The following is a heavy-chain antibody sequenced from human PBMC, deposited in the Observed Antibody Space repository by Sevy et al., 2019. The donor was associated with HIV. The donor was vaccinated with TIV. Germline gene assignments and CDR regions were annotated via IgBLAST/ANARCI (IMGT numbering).Heavy chain of an antibody. CDR3: ARGDSVERWLHSGYFYYGMDV. CDR1: GFTFSSYW. Sequence: GGSLRLSCAASGFTFSSYWMHWVRQAPGKGLVWVSRINSGGSSTSYADSVKGRFTISRDNAKNTLYLQMNSLRAEDTAVYYCARGDSVERWLHSGYFYYGMDVWGQGTTVTVSS. J-gene: IGHJ6*02. V-gene: IGHV3-74*01. D-gene: IGHD5-12*01. CDR2: INSGGSST.